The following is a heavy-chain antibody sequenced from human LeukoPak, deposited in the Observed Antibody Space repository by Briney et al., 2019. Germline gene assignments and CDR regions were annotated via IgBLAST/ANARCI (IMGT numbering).Heavy chain of an antibody. D-gene: IGHD6-19*01. CDR3: AREGEQWLRNYYYCGMDV. CDR2: MNPNSGNT. V-gene: IGHV1-8*01. CDR1: GYTFTSYD. Sequence: ASVKVSCKASGYTFTSYDINWVRQATGQGLEWMGWMNPNSGNTGYAQKFQGRVTMTRNTSISTAYMELRSLRSDDTAVYYCAREGEQWLRNYYYCGMDVWGQGTTVTVSS. J-gene: IGHJ6*02.